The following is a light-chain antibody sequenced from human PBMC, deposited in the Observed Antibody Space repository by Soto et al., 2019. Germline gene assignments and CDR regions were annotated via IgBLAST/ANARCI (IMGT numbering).Light chain of an antibody. V-gene: IGLV1-47*02. CDR1: SSNIGSQF. J-gene: IGLJ1*01. CDR2: SDN. CDR3: ATWDDSLSVL. Sequence: SVLTQSPSASGTPGQRVTISCSGSSSNIGSQFVYWYQQLPGTAPKLLIYSDNQRPSGVPDRFSGSKSGSSASLAISGLRSEDEADYYCATWDDSLSVLFGTGTKVTVL.